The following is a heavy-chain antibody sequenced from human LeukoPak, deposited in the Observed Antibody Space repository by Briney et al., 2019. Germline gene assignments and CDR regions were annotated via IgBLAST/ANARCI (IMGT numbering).Heavy chain of an antibody. V-gene: IGHV1-69*04. CDR1: GGTFSSYA. Sequence: ASVKVSCKASGGTFSSYAISWVRQAPGQGLEWMGRIIPILGIANYAQKFQGRVTITADKSTSTAYMELSSLRSDDTAVYYCATIAARPGGYYYYYMDVWGKGTTVTVSS. CDR3: ATIAARPGGYYYYYMDV. CDR2: IIPILGIA. J-gene: IGHJ6*03. D-gene: IGHD6-6*01.